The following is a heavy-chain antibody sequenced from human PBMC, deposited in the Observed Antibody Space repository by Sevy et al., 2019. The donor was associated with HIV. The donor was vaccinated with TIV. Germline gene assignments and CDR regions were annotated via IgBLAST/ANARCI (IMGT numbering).Heavy chain of an antibody. Sequence: GGSLRLSCAASGFSISGYGMHWVRQAPGKGLEWVAVSWYDGTNREYADSVKGRFTMSRDNSKNTLYLQMNSLRVEDTAVYYCAREDIRVAGIGYYFHSWGQGTLVTVSS. J-gene: IGHJ4*02. V-gene: IGHV3-33*01. D-gene: IGHD6-19*01. CDR3: AREDIRVAGIGYYFHS. CDR2: SWYDGTNR. CDR1: GFSISGYG.